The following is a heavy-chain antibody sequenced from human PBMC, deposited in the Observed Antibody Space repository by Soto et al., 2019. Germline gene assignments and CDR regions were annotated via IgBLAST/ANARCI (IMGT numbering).Heavy chain of an antibody. D-gene: IGHD3-10*01. J-gene: IGHJ5*02. CDR2: IIPITDTP. V-gene: IGHV1-69*06. CDR1: GGTFSSHA. CDR3: ARGNKGPGHYGPGSQGWYGP. Sequence: QVQLVQSGAEVKKPGSSVKVSCKASGGTFSSHAINWLRQAPGQGLEWMGVIIPITDTPNNAEKFQGRVTITVDKATTTVYMELSSLTLEDTAMYYCARGNKGPGHYGPGSQGWYGPWGQGTLVTVSS.